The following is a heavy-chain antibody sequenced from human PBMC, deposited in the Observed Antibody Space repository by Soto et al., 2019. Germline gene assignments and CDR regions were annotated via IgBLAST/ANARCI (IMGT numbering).Heavy chain of an antibody. CDR2: IYYSGST. J-gene: IGHJ4*02. D-gene: IGHD3-16*01. CDR3: ARTWGSTNDH. V-gene: IGHV4-59*01. CDR1: GGSLSSYY. Sequence: SETLSLTCVVSGGSLSSYYWSWIRQPPGKGLEWIGYIYYSGSTNYNPSLKSRVTISVDTSKNQFSLKLSSVTTADTAAYYCARTWGSTNDHWGPGTLVTVS.